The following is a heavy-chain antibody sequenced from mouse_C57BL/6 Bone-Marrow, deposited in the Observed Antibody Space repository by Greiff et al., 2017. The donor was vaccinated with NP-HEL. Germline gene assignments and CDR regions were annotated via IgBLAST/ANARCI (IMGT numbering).Heavy chain of an antibody. D-gene: IGHD2-3*01. CDR1: GYTFTDYY. J-gene: IGHJ3*01. CDR2: IYPGSGNT. Sequence: VQLQQSGAELVRPGASVKLSCKASGYTFTDYYINWVKQRPGQGLEWIARIYPGSGNTYYNEKFKGKATLTAEKSSSTAYMQLSSLTSEDSAVYFCARYDDYGPEAYWGQGTLVTVSA. CDR3: ARYDDYGPEAY. V-gene: IGHV1-76*01.